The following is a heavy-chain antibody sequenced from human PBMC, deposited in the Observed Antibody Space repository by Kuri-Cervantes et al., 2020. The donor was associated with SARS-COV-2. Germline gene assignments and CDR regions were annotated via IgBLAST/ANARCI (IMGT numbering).Heavy chain of an antibody. D-gene: IGHD2-21*01. CDR3: YCAPKEGFDS. J-gene: IGHJ4*02. Sequence: ASVYGSCKAPETTFPNYDINWVRQATGQGLEWMGMVKTNSGNTLYAQFFQGRVTMTRDTSTSTVYMELSSLTSEDTAIYYCYCAPKEGFDSWGQGTLVTVSS. CDR2: VKTNSGNT. CDR1: ETTFPNYD. V-gene: IGHV1-8*01.